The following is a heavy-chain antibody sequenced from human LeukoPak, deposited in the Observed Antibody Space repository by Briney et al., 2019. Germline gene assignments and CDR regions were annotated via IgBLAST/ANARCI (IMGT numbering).Heavy chain of an antibody. CDR2: INSDGSTT. CDR1: GFXFSSYW. D-gene: IGHD2-2*01. J-gene: IGHJ3*01. Sequence: PGGSLRLSCAASGFXFSSYWMHWVRQAPGKGLVWVSRINSDGSTTTYADSVKGRFTISRDNAKNTLYLQMNSLRAEDTAVYYCARAGYCSSTSCYMFDWGQGTMVTISS. CDR3: ARAGYCSSTSCYMFD. V-gene: IGHV3-74*03.